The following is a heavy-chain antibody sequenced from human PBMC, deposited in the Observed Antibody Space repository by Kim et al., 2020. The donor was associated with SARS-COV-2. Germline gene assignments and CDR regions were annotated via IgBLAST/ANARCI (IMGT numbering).Heavy chain of an antibody. CDR1: GGSISSSTYY. CDR3: GRPQLTAPLNWYFPL. D-gene: IGHD2-2*01. Sequence: SETLSLTCTVSGGSISSSTYYWGWIRQPPGKVLEWIASIDYSGSTSYNPSLQTRVTMSVDTSKNQFSLNLTSVTAAAPAVYYCGRPQLTAPLNWYFPLWG. J-gene: IGHJ2*01. CDR2: IDYSGST. V-gene: IGHV4-39*01.